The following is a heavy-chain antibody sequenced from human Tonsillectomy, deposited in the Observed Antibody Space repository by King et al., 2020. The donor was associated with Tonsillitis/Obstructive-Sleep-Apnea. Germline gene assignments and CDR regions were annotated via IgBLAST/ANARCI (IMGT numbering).Heavy chain of an antibody. J-gene: IGHJ4*02. V-gene: IGHV1-69*06. CDR1: GDTFSSYA. CDR2: IIPIFNTV. D-gene: IGHD3-9*01. Sequence: VQLVQSGAEVKKPGSSVKVSCKASGDTFSSYAISWVRQAPGQGLEWMGGIIPIFNTVNYAQKFQGRVTITVAKSTSTVHMDLRSRKSEDTAVNYCARGAEPTYYDILTGSYFDYWGQGTLVTVSS. CDR3: ARGAEPTYYDILTGSYFDY.